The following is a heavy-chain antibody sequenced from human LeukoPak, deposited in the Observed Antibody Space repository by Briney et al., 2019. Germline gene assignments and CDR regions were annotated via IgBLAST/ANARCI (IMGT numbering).Heavy chain of an antibody. D-gene: IGHD6-13*01. V-gene: IGHV1-3*01. CDR3: ARDLGYSSSWYRSYYYYGMDV. J-gene: IGHJ6*02. Sequence: ASVKVSCKAPGYTFTSYAMHWVRQAPGQRLEWMGWINAGNGNTKYSQKFQGRVTITRDTSASTAYMELSSLRSEDTAVYYCARDLGYSSSWYRSYYYYGMDVWGQGTTVTVSS. CDR1: GYTFTSYA. CDR2: INAGNGNT.